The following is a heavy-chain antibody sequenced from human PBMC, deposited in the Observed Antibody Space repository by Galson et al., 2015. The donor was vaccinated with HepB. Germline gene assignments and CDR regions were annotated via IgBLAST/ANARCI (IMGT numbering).Heavy chain of an antibody. CDR1: GFTFSSYS. D-gene: IGHD3-22*01. V-gene: IGHV3-48*02. J-gene: IGHJ3*02. Sequence: SLRLSCAASGFTFSSYSMNWVRQAPGKGLEWVSYISSSSSTIYYADSVKGRFTISRDNAKNSLYLQMNSLRDEDTAVYYCAREVVITTNDAFDIWGQGTMVTVSS. CDR3: AREVVITTNDAFDI. CDR2: ISSSSSTI.